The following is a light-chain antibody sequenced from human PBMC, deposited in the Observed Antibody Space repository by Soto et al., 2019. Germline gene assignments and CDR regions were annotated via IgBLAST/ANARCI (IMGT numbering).Light chain of an antibody. V-gene: IGLV2-14*01. CDR3: SSYTSNSTQV. J-gene: IGLJ1*01. CDR2: EVS. Sequence: QSVLTQPASVSGSPGQSITISCTGTSSDVGGYNYVSWYQQHPGKVPKLMIYEVSNRPSGVSNRFSGSKSGNRASLTISGLQAEDEADYYCSSYTSNSTQVFGTGTKVTVL. CDR1: SSDVGGYNY.